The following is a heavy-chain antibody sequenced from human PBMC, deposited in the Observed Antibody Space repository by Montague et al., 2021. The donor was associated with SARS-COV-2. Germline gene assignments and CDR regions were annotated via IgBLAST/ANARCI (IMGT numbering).Heavy chain of an antibody. D-gene: IGHD3-3*01. J-gene: IGHJ3*02. Sequence: ETLSLTCTVSGGSISSSDYYWGWIRQPPGKGLEWIGSLFYSVNTYYNPSLKSRVTISVDTSKNQFSLKLSSVTAADTAVYYCARTNYDFWRGHQRGGAFNIWGQGTMVTVSS. CDR2: LFYSVNT. CDR3: ARTNYDFWRGHQRGGAFNI. CDR1: GGSISSSDYY. V-gene: IGHV4-39*01.